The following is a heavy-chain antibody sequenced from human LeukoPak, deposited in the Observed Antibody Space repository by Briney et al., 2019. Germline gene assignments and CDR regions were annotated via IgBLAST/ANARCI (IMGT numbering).Heavy chain of an antibody. CDR2: ISASGGST. V-gene: IGHV3-23*01. Sequence: GGSLRLSCAASGFTFSSYAMSWVRQAPGKGLEWVSAISASGGSTYYAGSVKGRFTIPRDNSQNTLYLQVNSLRAEDTAVYYCAKGLVPAAIRVVDYWGQGTLVTVSS. CDR3: AKGLVPAAIRVVDY. J-gene: IGHJ4*02. CDR1: GFTFSSYA. D-gene: IGHD2-2*01.